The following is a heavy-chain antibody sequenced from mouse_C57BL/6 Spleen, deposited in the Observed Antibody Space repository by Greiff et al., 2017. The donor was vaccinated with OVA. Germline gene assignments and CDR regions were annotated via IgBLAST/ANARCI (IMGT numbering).Heavy chain of an antibody. V-gene: IGHV1-82*01. CDR1: GYAFSSSW. D-gene: IGHD2-3*01. Sequence: VKLQESGPELVKPGASVKISCKASGYAFSSSWMNWVKQRPGKGLEWIGRIYPGDGDTNYNGKFKGKATLTADKSSSTAYMQLSSLTSEDSAVYFCAREDDGYYYYFDYWGQGTTLTVSS. CDR3: AREDDGYYYYFDY. J-gene: IGHJ2*01. CDR2: IYPGDGDT.